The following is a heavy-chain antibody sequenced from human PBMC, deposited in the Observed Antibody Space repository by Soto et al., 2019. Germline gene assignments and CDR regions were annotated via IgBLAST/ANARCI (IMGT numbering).Heavy chain of an antibody. D-gene: IGHD5-12*01. CDR2: ITGSAGST. J-gene: IGHJ4*02. CDR1: GFTFTSYA. V-gene: IGHV3-23*01. CDR3: AKDRNRWLRFDLGY. Sequence: EVQLLESGGGLVQPGVSLRLSCAASGFTFTSYAMSWVRQAPGKGLEWVSSITGSAGSTYYADSVKGRFTISRDNSKNTLYLQMNSLRAEDTAVYYCAKDRNRWLRFDLGYWGQGTLVTVSS.